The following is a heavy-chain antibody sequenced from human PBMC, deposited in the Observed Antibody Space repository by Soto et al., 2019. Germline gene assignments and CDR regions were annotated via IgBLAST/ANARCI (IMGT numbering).Heavy chain of an antibody. CDR3: ARGHSSSSGPAGSIYFDY. CDR1: GYTFTGYY. D-gene: IGHD6-6*01. CDR2: INPNSGGT. J-gene: IGHJ4*02. Sequence: ASVKVSCKASGYTFTGYYMHWVRQAPGQGLEWMGWINPNSGGTNYAQKFQGRVTMTRDTSISTAYMELSRLRSDDTAVYYCARGHSSSSGPAGSIYFDYWGQGTMVTVYS. V-gene: IGHV1-2*02.